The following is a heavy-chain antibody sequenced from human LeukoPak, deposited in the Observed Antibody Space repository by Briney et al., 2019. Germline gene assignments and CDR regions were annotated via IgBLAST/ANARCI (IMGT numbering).Heavy chain of an antibody. CDR3: ARHCSVYSSGWYCEFDY. V-gene: IGHV5-51*01. CDR2: IYPGDSDT. CDR1: GYSFTSYW. J-gene: IGHJ4*02. D-gene: IGHD6-19*01. Sequence: GESLKISCKGSGYSFTSYWIGWVRQMPGKGLEWMGIIYPGDSDTRYSPSFQGHVTISADKSISTAYLQWSSLKASDTAMYYCARHCSVYSSGWYCEFDYWGQGTLVTVSS.